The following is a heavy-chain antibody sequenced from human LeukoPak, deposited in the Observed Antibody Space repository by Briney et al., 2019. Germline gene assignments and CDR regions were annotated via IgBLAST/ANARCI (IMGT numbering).Heavy chain of an antibody. CDR2: ISGSGGST. Sequence: GGSLRLSCAASGFTFSSYAMSWVRQAPGKGLEWVSAISGSGGSTYYADSVKGRFTISRDNSKNTLYLQMNSLRAEDTAVYYCAKKERGVLRFLEWFTGVAFDIWGQGTMVTVSS. J-gene: IGHJ3*02. D-gene: IGHD3-3*01. CDR1: GFTFSSYA. CDR3: AKKERGVLRFLEWFTGVAFDI. V-gene: IGHV3-23*01.